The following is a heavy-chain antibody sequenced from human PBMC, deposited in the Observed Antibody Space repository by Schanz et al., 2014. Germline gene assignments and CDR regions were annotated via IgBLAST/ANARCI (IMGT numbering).Heavy chain of an antibody. CDR1: GFTFSDYY. J-gene: IGHJ5*01. V-gene: IGHV4-30-2*01. CDR2: IYHSGST. Sequence: QVQLVESGGGLVKPGGSLRLSCVASGFTFSDYYMSWIRLPPGKGLEWIGYIYHSGSTYYNPSLKSRVTISVDRSKNQFSLILNSVTAADTAVYYCARSPGDFPGWFDSWGQGTLVTVSS. CDR3: ARSPGDFPGWFDS. D-gene: IGHD4-17*01.